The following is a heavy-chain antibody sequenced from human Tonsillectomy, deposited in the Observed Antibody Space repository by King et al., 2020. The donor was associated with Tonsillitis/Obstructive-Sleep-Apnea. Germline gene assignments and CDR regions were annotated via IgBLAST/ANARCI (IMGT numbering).Heavy chain of an antibody. Sequence: QVQLVESGGGVVQPGRSLRLSCAASGFTFSSYGMHWVRQAPGKGLEWVAVIWYDGSNKYYADSVKGRFTISRDNSKNTLYLQMNSLRAEDTAVYYCARGRDFWSGGGYWGQGTLVTVSS. CDR2: IWYDGSNK. D-gene: IGHD3-3*01. CDR1: GFTFSSYG. J-gene: IGHJ4*02. CDR3: ARGRDFWSGGGY. V-gene: IGHV3-33*01.